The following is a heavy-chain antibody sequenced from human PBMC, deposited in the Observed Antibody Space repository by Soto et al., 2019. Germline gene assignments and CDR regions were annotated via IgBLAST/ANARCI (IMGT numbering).Heavy chain of an antibody. CDR1: GGSLSSYY. Sequence: QVQLQESGPGLVKPSETLSLTCTVSGGSLSSYYWTWIRQSPGKGLEWIGYVYFSGNTNYNPSLKSRVPISIDTSKNQFSLRLASVTAADTAFYYCGSVRPSGYVLSWGQGTLVTVSS. V-gene: IGHV4-59*01. CDR3: GSVRPSGYVLS. J-gene: IGHJ5*02. CDR2: VYFSGNT. D-gene: IGHD6-25*01.